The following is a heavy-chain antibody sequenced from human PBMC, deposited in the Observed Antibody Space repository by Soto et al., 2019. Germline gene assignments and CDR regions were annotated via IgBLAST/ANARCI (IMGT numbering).Heavy chain of an antibody. Sequence: GGSLRLSCAASGFTFSNYGMSWVRRAPGTGLEWVSTISGGGDGTYYSDSVKGRFTISRDNSKNTLYLQINSLRADDTAVFHCARGGYSRGWSFDYWGQGTLVTVSS. V-gene: IGHV3-23*01. CDR3: ARGGYSRGWSFDY. J-gene: IGHJ4*02. CDR1: GFTFSNYG. D-gene: IGHD6-19*01. CDR2: ISGGGDGT.